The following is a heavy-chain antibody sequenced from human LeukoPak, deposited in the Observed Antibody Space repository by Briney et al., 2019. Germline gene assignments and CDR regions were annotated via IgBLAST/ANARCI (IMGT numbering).Heavy chain of an antibody. CDR2: ISAYNGNT. CDR1: GYTFTSYG. D-gene: IGHD6-19*01. CDR3: ARSPKRYSSGWYSDY. V-gene: IGHV1-18*04. Sequence: GASVKVSCKASGYTFTSYGISWVRQAPGQGLEWMGWISAYNGNTNYAQKLQGRVTMTTDTSTSTAYMELRSLRSDDTAVYHCARSPKRYSSGWYSDYWGQGTLVTVSS. J-gene: IGHJ4*02.